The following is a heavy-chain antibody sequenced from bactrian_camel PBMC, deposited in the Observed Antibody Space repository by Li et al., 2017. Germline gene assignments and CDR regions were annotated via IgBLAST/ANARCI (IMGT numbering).Heavy chain of an antibody. CDR1: GYTDESTR. Sequence: DVQLVESGGGLVQPGGSLRLSCAASGYTDESTRMSWFRQSPGKEREGVAAIYRGSGNAAYADSVKGRFTISQDNAKNTVYLQMNSLKPEDTAMYYCAARGPYCYTNYLYVTLLIGARGPRSPSP. D-gene: IGHD2*01. V-gene: IGHV3S40*01. J-gene: IGHJ6*01. CDR3: AARGPYCYTNYLYVTLL. CDR2: IYRGSGNA.